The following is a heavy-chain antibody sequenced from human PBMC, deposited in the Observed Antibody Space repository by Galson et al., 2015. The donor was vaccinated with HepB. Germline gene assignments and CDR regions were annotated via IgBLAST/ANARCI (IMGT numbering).Heavy chain of an antibody. CDR2: LSGSGSST. Sequence: LRLSCAVSGFTFSKFAMSWVRQAPGQGLEWVAGLSGSGSSTYYSDSVKGRFTVSRDNSRNILYLQMDNLRADDTAFYYCAKGRSFERSYFDFWGQGTLVAVSS. D-gene: IGHD2/OR15-2a*01. J-gene: IGHJ4*02. CDR1: GFTFSKFA. V-gene: IGHV3-23*01. CDR3: AKGRSFERSYFDF.